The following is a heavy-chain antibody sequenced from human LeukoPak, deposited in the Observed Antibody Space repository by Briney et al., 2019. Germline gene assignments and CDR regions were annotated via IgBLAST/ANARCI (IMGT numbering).Heavy chain of an antibody. CDR2: ISAGSTNK. CDR3: AKGKAVVGAAGPDY. D-gene: IGHD2-15*01. CDR1: GFTFSGFA. V-gene: IGHV3-23*01. Sequence: PGGFLRLSCAASGFTFSGFAMIWVRQAPGKGLQWVSSISAGSTNKYYADYVKGRFTIYRDNSKNTLYLQMNSLRDEDTAIYYCAKGKAVVGAAGPDYWGQGTLVTVSS. J-gene: IGHJ4*02.